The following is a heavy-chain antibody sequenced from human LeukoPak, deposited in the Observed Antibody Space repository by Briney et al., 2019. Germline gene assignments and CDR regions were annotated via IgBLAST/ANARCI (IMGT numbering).Heavy chain of an antibody. J-gene: IGHJ4*02. D-gene: IGHD1-26*01. Sequence: SETLSLTCTVSGYSISSGYYWGWIRQPPGKGLEWIGSIYYSGSTYYNPSLKSRVTISVDTSKNQFSLKLSSVTAADTAVYYCANLGGGSYYVDYWGQGTLVTVSS. CDR3: ANLGGGSYYVDY. CDR2: IYYSGST. CDR1: GYSISSGYY. V-gene: IGHV4-38-2*02.